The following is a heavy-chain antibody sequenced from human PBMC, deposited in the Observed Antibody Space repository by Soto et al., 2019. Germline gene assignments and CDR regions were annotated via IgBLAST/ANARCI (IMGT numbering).Heavy chain of an antibody. V-gene: IGHV3-33*01. CDR3: ARETDFWSGYLGY. CDR1: GFTFSSYG. J-gene: IGHJ4*02. CDR2: IWYDGSNK. Sequence: QVQLVESGGGVVQPGRSLRLSCAASGFTFSSYGMHWVRQAPGKGLEWVAVIWYDGSNKYYADSVKGRFTISRDNSKNTLYLQMNSLRAEDTAVYYCARETDFWSGYLGYWGQGTLVTVSS. D-gene: IGHD3-3*01.